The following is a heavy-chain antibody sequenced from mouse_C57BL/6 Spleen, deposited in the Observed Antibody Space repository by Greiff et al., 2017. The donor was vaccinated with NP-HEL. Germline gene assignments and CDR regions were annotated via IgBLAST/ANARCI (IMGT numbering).Heavy chain of an antibody. D-gene: IGHD1-1*01. CDR3: ASITPMDY. Sequence: QVQLKESGAELARPGASVKMSCKASGYTFTSYTMHWVKQRPGQGLEWIGYINPSSGYTKYNQKFKDKATLTADKSSSTAYMQLSSLTSEDSAVYYCASITPMDYWGQGTSVTVSS. CDR1: GYTFTSYT. CDR2: INPSSGYT. J-gene: IGHJ4*01. V-gene: IGHV1-4*01.